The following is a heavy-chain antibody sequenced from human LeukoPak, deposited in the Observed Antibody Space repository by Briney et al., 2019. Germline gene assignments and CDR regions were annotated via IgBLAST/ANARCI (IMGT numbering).Heavy chain of an antibody. CDR3: ARVPYYDFWSGYNYFDY. V-gene: IGHV4-39*07. Sequence: SETLSLTCTVSGGSISSSSYYWGWIRQPPGKGLEWIGSIYYSGSTYYNPSLKSRVTISVDTSKNQFSLKLSSVTAADTAVYYCARVPYYDFWSGYNYFDYWGQGTLVTVSS. D-gene: IGHD3-3*01. J-gene: IGHJ4*02. CDR1: GGSISSSSYY. CDR2: IYYSGST.